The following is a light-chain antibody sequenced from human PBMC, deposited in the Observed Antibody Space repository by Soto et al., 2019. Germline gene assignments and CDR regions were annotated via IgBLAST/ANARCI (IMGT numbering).Light chain of an antibody. Sequence: DIQMTQSPSTLSASVGDRVTITCRASQSISSWLAWYQQKPGKAPKLLIYKASSLESGVPSRFSGSGSGTEFTLTISSLQPDDVATYYCQQYNNMGTFGQGTKVDIK. V-gene: IGKV1-5*03. J-gene: IGKJ1*01. CDR3: QQYNNMGT. CDR2: KAS. CDR1: QSISSW.